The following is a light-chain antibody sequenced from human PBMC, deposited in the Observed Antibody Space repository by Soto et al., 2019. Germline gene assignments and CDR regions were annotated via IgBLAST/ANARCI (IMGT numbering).Light chain of an antibody. CDR3: QEDGSSRWA. J-gene: IGKJ1*01. V-gene: IGKV3-20*01. Sequence: DIVLTQSPGTLSLSPGEGATLSCSASESVSSNYLAWYQQKPGQAPSLLIYGASSRATGIPHRFSRSGSGTDFTLTISRLEPEDFAVYCCQEDGSSRWAVGQGTKVDIK. CDR2: GAS. CDR1: ESVSSNY.